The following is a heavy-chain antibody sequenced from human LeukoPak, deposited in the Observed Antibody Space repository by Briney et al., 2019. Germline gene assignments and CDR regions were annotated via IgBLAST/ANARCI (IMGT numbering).Heavy chain of an antibody. J-gene: IGHJ3*01. Sequence: GGSLRLSCAASGFTFSSYAMSWVRQAPGKGLEWVSTISGSGGSTYYADSVKGRFTISRDNSKNTLYLQMNSLRAEDTAVYYCAKTRGGSRWYADASAAWGQGTMATVSS. CDR3: AKTRGGSRWYADASAA. V-gene: IGHV3-23*01. CDR1: GFTFSSYA. CDR2: ISGSGGST. D-gene: IGHD6-13*01.